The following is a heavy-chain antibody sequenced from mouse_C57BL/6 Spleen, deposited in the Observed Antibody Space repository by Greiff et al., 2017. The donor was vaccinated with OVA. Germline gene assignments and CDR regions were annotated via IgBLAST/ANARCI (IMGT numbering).Heavy chain of an antibody. CDR2: IDPSDSET. V-gene: IGHV1-52*01. D-gene: IGHD2-2*01. CDR3: AKTVTTGYFDY. CDR1: GYTFTSYW. Sequence: QVQLQQSGAELVRPGSSVKLSCKASGYTFTSYWMHWVKQRPIQGLEWIGNIDPSDSETHYNQKFKDKATLTVDKSSSTAYMQLSSLTSEDTAVYYCAKTVTTGYFDYWGQGTTLTVSS. J-gene: IGHJ2*01.